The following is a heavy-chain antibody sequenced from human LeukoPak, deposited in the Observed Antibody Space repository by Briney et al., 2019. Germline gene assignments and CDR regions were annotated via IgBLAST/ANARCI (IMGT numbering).Heavy chain of an antibody. CDR2: INPNSGGT. CDR3: ARDYHSSGYNNWFDP. V-gene: IGHV1-2*02. J-gene: IGHJ5*02. D-gene: IGHD3-22*01. Sequence: ASVKVSCKSSGYTFTGYYMHWVRQAPGQGLEWMGWINPNSGGTNYAQKFQGRVTMTRDTSIITAYMELSRLRSDDTAVYYCARDYHSSGYNNWFDPWGQGTLVTVSS. CDR1: GYTFTGYY.